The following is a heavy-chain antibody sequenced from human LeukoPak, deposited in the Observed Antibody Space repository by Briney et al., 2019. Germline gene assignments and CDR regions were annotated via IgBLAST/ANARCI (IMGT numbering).Heavy chain of an antibody. CDR3: ARVFARGGEITGSYYYY. D-gene: IGHD3-10*01. J-gene: IGHJ4*02. CDR2: IIPLFGTA. V-gene: IGHV1-69*05. CDR1: GGTFSTYA. Sequence: SVKVSCKASGGTFSTYAVNWVRQAPGQGLEWMGGIIPLFGTANYAQKFRGRVTITTDESTSTAYMELSSLRSKDTAIYYCARVFARGGEITGSYYYYWGQGTLVTVSS.